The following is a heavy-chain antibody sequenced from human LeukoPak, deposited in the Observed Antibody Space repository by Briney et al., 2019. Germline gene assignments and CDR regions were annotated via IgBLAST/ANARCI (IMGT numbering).Heavy chain of an antibody. CDR2: IYTSGST. V-gene: IGHV4-4*07. Sequence: SETLSLTCTVSGGSLSSYYWSWIRQPAGKGLEWIGRIYTSGSTNYNPSLKSRVTMSVDTSKNQFSLKLSSVTAADTAVYYCARNRITMVRGGRYNWFDPWGQGTLVTVSS. CDR3: ARNRITMVRGGRYNWFDP. J-gene: IGHJ5*02. CDR1: GGSLSSYY. D-gene: IGHD3-10*01.